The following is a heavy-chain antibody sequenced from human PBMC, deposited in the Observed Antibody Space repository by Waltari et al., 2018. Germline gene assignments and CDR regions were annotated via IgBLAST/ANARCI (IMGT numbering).Heavy chain of an antibody. CDR3: ARDRDSSGYYYSPLDY. D-gene: IGHD3-22*01. V-gene: IGHV3-48*03. CDR1: GFPFSSLE. CDR2: ISSSGSTI. J-gene: IGHJ4*02. Sequence: EVQLVESGGGLVQPGGSLRLSCAALGFPFSSLEMNWVRQGPGKGLGWVSYISSSGSTIYYADAVKGRFTISRDNAKNSLYLQMNSLRAEDTAVYYCARDRDSSGYYYSPLDYWGQGTLVTVSS.